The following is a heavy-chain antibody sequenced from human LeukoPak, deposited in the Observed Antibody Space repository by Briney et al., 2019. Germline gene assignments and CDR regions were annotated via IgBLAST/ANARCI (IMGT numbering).Heavy chain of an antibody. CDR3: ARDYGADAFDI. CDR2: ISYDGSNK. J-gene: IGHJ3*02. CDR1: GFTFSSYA. Sequence: GRSLRLSCAASGFTFSSYAMHWVRQAPGKGLEWVAVISYDGSNKYYADSVKGRFTISRDNSKNTLYLQMNSLRAEDTAVYYCARDYGADAFDIWGQGTIVTVSS. D-gene: IGHD4-17*01. V-gene: IGHV3-30-3*01.